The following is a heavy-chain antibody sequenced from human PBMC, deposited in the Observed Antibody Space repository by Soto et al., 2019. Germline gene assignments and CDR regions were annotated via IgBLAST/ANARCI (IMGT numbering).Heavy chain of an antibody. CDR1: GCTFSSYS. CDR3: ASAPHGDYVDY. Sequence: SLRLSCAASGCTFSSYSVNWVLQAPVKGLEWVSSISSSSSYIYYADSVKGRFTISRDNAKNSLYLQMNSLRAEDTAVYYCASAPHGDYVDYWGQGTLVTVSS. V-gene: IGHV3-21*01. J-gene: IGHJ4*02. D-gene: IGHD4-17*01. CDR2: ISSSSSYI.